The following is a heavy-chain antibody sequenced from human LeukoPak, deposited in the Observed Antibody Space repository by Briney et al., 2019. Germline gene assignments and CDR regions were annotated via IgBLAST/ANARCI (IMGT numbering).Heavy chain of an antibody. J-gene: IGHJ4*02. CDR3: ARDGSGSYYVSYFDY. D-gene: IGHD1-26*01. V-gene: IGHV3-30-3*01. Sequence: GRSLRLSCAASGFTFSSYAKHWVRQAPGKGLEWVAVISYDGSNKYYADSVKGRFTISRDNSKNTLYLQMNSLRAEDTAVYYCARDGSGSYYVSYFDYWGQGTLVTVSS. CDR1: GFTFSSYA. CDR2: ISYDGSNK.